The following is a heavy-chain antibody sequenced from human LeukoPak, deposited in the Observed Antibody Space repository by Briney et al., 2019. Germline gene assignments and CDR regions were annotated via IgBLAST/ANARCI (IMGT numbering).Heavy chain of an antibody. D-gene: IGHD3-9*01. CDR2: ISGSGGST. V-gene: IGHV3-23*01. CDR3: AKDFEASWAEGAAHDY. Sequence: GGSLRLSCAASGFTFSSYGMHWVRQAPGKGLEWVSAISGSGGSTYYADSVKGRFTTSRDNSKNTLYLQMNSLRAEDTAVYYCAKDFEASWAEGAAHDYWGQGTLVTVSS. CDR1: GFTFSSYG. J-gene: IGHJ4*02.